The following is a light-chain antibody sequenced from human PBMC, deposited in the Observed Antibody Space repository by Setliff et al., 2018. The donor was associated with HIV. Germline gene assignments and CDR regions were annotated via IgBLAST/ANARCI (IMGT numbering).Light chain of an antibody. CDR1: SSNIGSNY. CDR2: EVS. CDR3: SSYAGSNNFYV. J-gene: IGLJ1*01. V-gene: IGLV2-8*01. Sequence: QSVLTQPPSASGTPGQRVTISCSGSSSNIGSNYVYWYQQHPGKAPKLMIYEVSKRPSGVPDRFSGSKSGNTASLTVSGLQAEDEADYYCSSYAGSNNFYVFGTGTKVTVL.